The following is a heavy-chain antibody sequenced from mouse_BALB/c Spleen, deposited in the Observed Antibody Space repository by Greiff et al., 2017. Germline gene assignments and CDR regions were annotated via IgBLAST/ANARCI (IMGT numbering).Heavy chain of an antibody. CDR3: AGYYEGFAY. V-gene: IGHV5-6-5*01. Sequence: EVKLMESGGGLVKPGGSLKLSCAASGFTFSSYAMSWVRQTPEKRLEWVASISSGGSTYYPDSVKGRFTISRDNARNILYLQMGSLRSEDTAMYYCAGYYEGFAYWGQGTLVTVSA. CDR1: GFTFSSYA. D-gene: IGHD2-4*01. J-gene: IGHJ3*01. CDR2: ISSGGST.